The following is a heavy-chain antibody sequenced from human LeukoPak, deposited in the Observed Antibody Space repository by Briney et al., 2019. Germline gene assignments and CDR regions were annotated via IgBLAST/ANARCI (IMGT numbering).Heavy chain of an antibody. J-gene: IGHJ4*02. V-gene: IGHV3-11*01. Sequence: PGGSLRLSCAASGFIFSDYYMGWVRQAPGKGLDLVSYISNKGSSSTTYYEDSVKGRFTISRDDAQNSLYLRMNILRADDTAVYYCAKDILAAGLFFDSWGQGILVTVSS. D-gene: IGHD6-13*01. CDR3: AKDILAAGLFFDS. CDR2: ISNKGSSSTT. CDR1: GFIFSDYY.